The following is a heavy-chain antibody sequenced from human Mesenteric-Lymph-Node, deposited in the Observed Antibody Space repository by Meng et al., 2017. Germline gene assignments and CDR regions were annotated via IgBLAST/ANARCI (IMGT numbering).Heavy chain of an antibody. CDR1: GYTFTDYY. V-gene: IGHV1-8*03. CDR2: MNPNSGNT. CDR3: AREYSSGWHLYGMDV. J-gene: IGHJ6*02. D-gene: IGHD6-19*01. Sequence: ASVKVSCKASGYTFTDYYIHWVRQAPGQGLEWMGWMNPNSGNTGYAQKFQGRVTITRNTSISTAYMELSSLRSEDTAVYYCAREYSSGWHLYGMDVWGQGTTVTVSS.